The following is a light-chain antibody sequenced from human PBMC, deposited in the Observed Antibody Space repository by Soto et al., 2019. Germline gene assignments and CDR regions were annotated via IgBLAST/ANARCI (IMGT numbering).Light chain of an antibody. CDR1: QSVSSSY. Sequence: EILLTQSPCTLSLSPLEIATLSCRARQSVSSSYLAWYQQKPGQAPRLLIYGASSRATGIPDRFSGSGSGTDFTLTISRLEPEDFAVYYCQQYGSSPSITFGQGTRLEIK. CDR3: QQYGSSPSIT. J-gene: IGKJ5*01. CDR2: GAS. V-gene: IGKV3-20*01.